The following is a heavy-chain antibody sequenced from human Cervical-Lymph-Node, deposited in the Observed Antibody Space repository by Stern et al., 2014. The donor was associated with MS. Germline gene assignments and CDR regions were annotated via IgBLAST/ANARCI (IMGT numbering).Heavy chain of an antibody. CDR3: AKEGPGTFDY. Sequence: MQLVESGGGVVQPGRSLRLSCAASGFTFSSYGMHWVRQAPGKGLEWVAVISYDGSNKYYADSVKGRFTISRDNSKNTLYLQMNSLRAEDTAVYYCAKEGPGTFDYWGQGTLVTVSS. CDR2: ISYDGSNK. D-gene: IGHD1-1*01. CDR1: GFTFSSYG. J-gene: IGHJ4*02. V-gene: IGHV3-30*18.